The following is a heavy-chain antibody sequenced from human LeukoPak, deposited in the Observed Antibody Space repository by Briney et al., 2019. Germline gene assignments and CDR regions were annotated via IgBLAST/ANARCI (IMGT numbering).Heavy chain of an antibody. CDR2: INHSGST. D-gene: IGHD2-2*01. V-gene: IGHV4-34*01. CDR3: ARLKYQLPAYFDY. Sequence: SETLSLTCAVSGGSFSGYYWSWIRQPPGKGLEWIGEINHSGSTNYNPSLKSRVTISVDTFKNQFSLKLSSVTAADTAVYYCARLKYQLPAYFDYWGQGSLVTVSS. CDR1: GGSFSGYY. J-gene: IGHJ4*02.